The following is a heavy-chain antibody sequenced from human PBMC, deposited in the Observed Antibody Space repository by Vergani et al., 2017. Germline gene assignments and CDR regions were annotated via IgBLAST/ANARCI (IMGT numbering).Heavy chain of an antibody. CDR2: INSDGSST. J-gene: IGHJ4*02. CDR1: GFTFDDYG. Sequence: EVQLVESGGGLVQPGRSLRLSCAASGFTFDDYGMHWVRQAPGKGLVWVSRINSDGSSTSYADSVKGRFTISRDNAKNTLYLQMNSLRAEDTAVYYCASVTIFGVPTDYWGQGTLVTVSS. D-gene: IGHD3-3*01. V-gene: IGHV3-74*02. CDR3: ASVTIFGVPTDY.